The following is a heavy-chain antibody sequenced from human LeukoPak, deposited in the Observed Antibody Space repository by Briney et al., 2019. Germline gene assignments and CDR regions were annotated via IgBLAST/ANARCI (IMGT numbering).Heavy chain of an antibody. CDR2: ISAYNGNT. CDR3: ARVRHRCDSSSWYCMGDY. J-gene: IGHJ4*02. V-gene: IGHV1-18*01. D-gene: IGHD6-13*01. Sequence: GASVKVSCKASGYTFTSYGISWVRQAPGQGLEWMGWISAYNGNTNYAQKLQGRVTMTTDTSTSTAYMELRSLRSDDTAVYYCARVRHRCDSSSWYCMGDYWGQGTLVTVSS. CDR1: GYTFTSYG.